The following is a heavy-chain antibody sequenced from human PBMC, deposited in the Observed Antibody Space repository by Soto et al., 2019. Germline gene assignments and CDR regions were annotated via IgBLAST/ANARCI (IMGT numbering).Heavy chain of an antibody. CDR2: IYYSGST. J-gene: IGHJ4*02. CDR1: GGSISSYY. D-gene: IGHD1-26*01. CDR3: AASQPTVGERTVDY. V-gene: IGHV4-59*08. Sequence: QVQLQESGPGLVKPSETLSLTCTVSGGSISSYYWSWIRQPPGKGLEWIGYIYYSGSTTYNPSLKSRVTSSVDTSKNQFSLKRSSVTAADTAVYYCAASQPTVGERTVDYWGQGTLVTVAS.